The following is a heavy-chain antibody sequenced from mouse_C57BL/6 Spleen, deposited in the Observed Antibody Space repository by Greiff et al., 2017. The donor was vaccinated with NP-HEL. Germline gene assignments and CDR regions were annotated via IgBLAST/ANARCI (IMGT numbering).Heavy chain of an antibody. Sequence: EVQLQQSGPELVKPGASVKIPCKASGYTFTDYNMDWVKQSHGKSLEWIGDINPNNGGTIYNQKFKGKATLTVDKSSSTAYMELRSLTSEDTAVYYCARSRDGYEIEYFDYWGQGTTLTVSS. V-gene: IGHV1-18*01. CDR2: INPNNGGT. CDR3: ARSRDGYEIEYFDY. CDR1: GYTFTDYN. D-gene: IGHD2-2*01. J-gene: IGHJ2*01.